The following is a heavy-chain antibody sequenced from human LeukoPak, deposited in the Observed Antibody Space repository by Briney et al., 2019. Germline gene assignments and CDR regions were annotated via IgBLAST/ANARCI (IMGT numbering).Heavy chain of an antibody. V-gene: IGHV3-48*01. CDR1: GFTFSSYS. CDR3: ARAVHCGERLDY. Sequence: PGGSLRLSCAASGFTFSSYSMNWVRQAPGKGLEWASYISSSSSTIYYADSVKGRFTISRDNAKNSLYLQMNSLRAEDTAVYYCARAVHCGERLDYWGQGTLVTVSS. D-gene: IGHD4-17*01. J-gene: IGHJ4*02. CDR2: ISSSSSTI.